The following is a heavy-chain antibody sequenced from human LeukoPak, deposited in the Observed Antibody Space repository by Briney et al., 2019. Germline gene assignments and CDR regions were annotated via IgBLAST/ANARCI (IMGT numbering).Heavy chain of an antibody. CDR1: GFTFGEYA. CDR3: TRDSRWTLYDY. CDR2: IRGKAFGATT. V-gene: IGHV3-49*04. J-gene: IGHJ4*02. D-gene: IGHD4-23*01. Sequence: GGSLRLSCTVSGFTFGEYAMSWVRQAPGKGLEWVGFIRGKAFGATTEYAASVKGRFTISRDDSQSIAYLQMNSLKTEDTAVYYCTRDSRWTLYDYWGQGTLVTVSS.